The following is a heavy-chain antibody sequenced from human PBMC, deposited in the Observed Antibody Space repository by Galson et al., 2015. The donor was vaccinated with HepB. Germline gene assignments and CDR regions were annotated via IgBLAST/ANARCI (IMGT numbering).Heavy chain of an antibody. CDR2: INPNSGGT. J-gene: IGHJ1*01. D-gene: IGHD2-2*01. Sequence: SVKVSCKASGYTFTGYYMHWVRQAPGQGLEWMGRINPNSGGTNYAQKFQGRVTITRDTSASTAYMELSSLRSEDTAVYYCARPLGYCSSTSCYGAEYFQHWGQGTLVTVSS. CDR1: GYTFTGYY. V-gene: IGHV1-2*06. CDR3: ARPLGYCSSTSCYGAEYFQH.